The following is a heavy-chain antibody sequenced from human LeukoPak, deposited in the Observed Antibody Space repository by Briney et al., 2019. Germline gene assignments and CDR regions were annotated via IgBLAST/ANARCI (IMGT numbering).Heavy chain of an antibody. CDR1: VYTFTSYA. Sequence: ASVKLSCKSSVYTFTSYAMNWVRQPPGQGLERVGWINTNSGHPTYAQGFTGRIVFSLHTSDSTAYLQISSLKAEATALYYCERGDYDVDAWGQGTLVTVSS. CDR3: ERGDYDVDA. CDR2: INTNSGHP. D-gene: IGHD4-17*01. V-gene: IGHV7-4-1*02. J-gene: IGHJ5*02.